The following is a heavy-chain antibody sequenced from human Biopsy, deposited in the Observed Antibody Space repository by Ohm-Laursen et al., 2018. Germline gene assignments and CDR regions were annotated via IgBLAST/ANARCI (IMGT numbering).Heavy chain of an antibody. CDR2: INHRGST. D-gene: IGHD4-23*01. CDR3: ARRPYGGTRYWYFDL. Sequence: SQTLSLTWTVSSGSIRTGDYYWTWIRQPPGKGLEWIGEINHRGSTNYNPSLKSRVTISVDTSKNQFSLKLRSVTAADMAVYYCARRPYGGTRYWYFDLWGRGTLVTVSS. V-gene: IGHV4-30-4*08. CDR1: SGSIRTGDYY. J-gene: IGHJ2*01.